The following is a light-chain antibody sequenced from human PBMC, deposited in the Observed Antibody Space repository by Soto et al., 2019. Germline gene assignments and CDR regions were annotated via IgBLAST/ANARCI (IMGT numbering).Light chain of an antibody. CDR1: SSDVGGYNY. CDR2: DVS. Sequence: QSALTQPASVSGSPGQSITTSCTGTSSDVGGYNYVSWYQQHPGKAPKLMIYDVSNRPSGVSNRFSGSKSGNTASLTISGLQAEDEADYYCSSYTSSSTLLYVFGTGTQLTVL. CDR3: SSYTSSSTLLYV. V-gene: IGLV2-14*01. J-gene: IGLJ1*01.